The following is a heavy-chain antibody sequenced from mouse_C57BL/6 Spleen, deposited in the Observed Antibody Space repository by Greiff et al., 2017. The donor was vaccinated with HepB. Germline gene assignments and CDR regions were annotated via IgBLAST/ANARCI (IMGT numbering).Heavy chain of an antibody. V-gene: IGHV5-16*01. CDR2: INYDGSST. D-gene: IGHD2-5*01. Sequence: EVKLVESEGGLVQPGSSMKLSCTASGFTFSDYYMAWVRQVPEKGLEWVANINYDGSSTYYLDSLKSRFIISRDNAKNILYLQMSSLKSEDTATYYCAREASNYGYWYFDVWGTGTTVTVSS. CDR3: AREASNYGYWYFDV. J-gene: IGHJ1*03. CDR1: GFTFSDYY.